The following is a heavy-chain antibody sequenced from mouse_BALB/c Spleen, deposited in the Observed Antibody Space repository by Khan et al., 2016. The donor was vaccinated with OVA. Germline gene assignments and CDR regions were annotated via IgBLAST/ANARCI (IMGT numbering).Heavy chain of an antibody. Sequence: EVELVESGGDLVKPGGSLKLSCAASGFTFSTYGMSWVRQAPDKRLEWVATVSTGGSYTYYPDSVTGRFTISRDNTKNTLYLQMSSLRSEDTAIVYCTRLAYYYDSEGFAYWGQGTLVTVSA. V-gene: IGHV5-6*01. D-gene: IGHD1-1*01. J-gene: IGHJ3*01. CDR3: TRLAYYYDSEGFAY. CDR1: GFTFSTYG. CDR2: VSTGGSYT.